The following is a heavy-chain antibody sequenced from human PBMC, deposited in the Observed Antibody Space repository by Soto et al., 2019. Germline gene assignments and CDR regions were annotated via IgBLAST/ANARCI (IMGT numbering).Heavy chain of an antibody. CDR3: ARSLGSGTGFDY. Sequence: QVQLVQSAAEVKKPGASVKVSCKASGYTFNNYGISWVRQAPGQGLEWTAWISGYNGDTKNAQSLQGRVTVTTDTSTSTSYMELRSLRSDDTAIYYCARSLGSGTGFDYWGQGTLVTVSS. CDR1: GYTFNNYG. J-gene: IGHJ4*02. V-gene: IGHV1-18*01. CDR2: ISGYNGDT. D-gene: IGHD3-10*01.